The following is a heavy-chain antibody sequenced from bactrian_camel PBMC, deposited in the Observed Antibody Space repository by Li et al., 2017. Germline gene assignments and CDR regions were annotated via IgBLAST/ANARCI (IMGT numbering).Heavy chain of an antibody. CDR3: VADRGGGLVVNSACRTPFDEYNY. CDR1: GFTFDDYD. Sequence: HVQLVESGGGSVQAGGSLRLSCTASGFTFDDYDMGWYRQAAGNECELVSSISDDGSIDYADSVKGRFTISQDNSKNTVYLQMNSLKLEDTAMYYCVADRGGGLVVNSACRTPFDEYNYWGQGTQVTVS. J-gene: IGHJ4*01. D-gene: IGHD1*01. V-gene: IGHV3S63*01. CDR2: ISDDGSI.